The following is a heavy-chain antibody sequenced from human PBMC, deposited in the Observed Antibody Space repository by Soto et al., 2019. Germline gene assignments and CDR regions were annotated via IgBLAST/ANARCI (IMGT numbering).Heavy chain of an antibody. CDR2: IIPIFGTA. V-gene: IGHV1-69*06. Sequence: QVQLVQSGAEVKKPGSSVKVSCKAPGGTFSSYAISWVRQAPGQGLEGRGGIIPIFGTANYAQKCQGRATITADKSTSTAYMELSSLRSEDTAVYYCARGRGSAVAGPYFDYWGQGTLVTVSS. CDR3: ARGRGSAVAGPYFDY. D-gene: IGHD6-19*01. CDR1: GGTFSSYA. J-gene: IGHJ4*02.